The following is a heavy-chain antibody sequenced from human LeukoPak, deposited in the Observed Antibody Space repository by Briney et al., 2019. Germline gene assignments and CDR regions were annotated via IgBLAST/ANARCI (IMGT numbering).Heavy chain of an antibody. J-gene: IGHJ4*02. Sequence: SETLSLTCTVSGGSISSHYWSWIRQPPGKGLEWIAYLFDSVNTKDNPSLQSRLTLSADTSKNQFSLRLSSVTAADTAVYYCATIKRGSIFGYFDFWGQGIKVTVS. CDR2: LFDSVNT. V-gene: IGHV4-59*11. CDR1: GGSISSHY. D-gene: IGHD5-18*01. CDR3: ATIKRGSIFGYFDF.